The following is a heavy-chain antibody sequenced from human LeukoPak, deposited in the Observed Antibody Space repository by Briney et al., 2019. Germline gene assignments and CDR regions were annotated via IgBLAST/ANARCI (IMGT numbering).Heavy chain of an antibody. D-gene: IGHD1-7*01. Sequence: GGSLRLSCATSGLTFRTTWMHWVRQAPGKGLMWVSRMNGEGTTIDYADSMKGRFTVSRDYAKNTLFLQMNNLRTEDTALYFCATARNFRFEYWGQGSLVIVSA. CDR2: MNGEGTTI. CDR1: GLTFRTTW. V-gene: IGHV3-74*01. CDR3: ATARNFRFEY. J-gene: IGHJ4*02.